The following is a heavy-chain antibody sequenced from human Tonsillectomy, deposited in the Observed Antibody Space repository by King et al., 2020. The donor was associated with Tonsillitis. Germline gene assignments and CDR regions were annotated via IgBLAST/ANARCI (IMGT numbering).Heavy chain of an antibody. J-gene: IGHJ4*02. V-gene: IGHV4-59*08. Sequence: QVQLQESGPGLVKPSETLSLTCTVSGGSISGYYWSWIRQPPGKGLEWIGYIYYSGSTNYNPSLKSRVTISVDTSKNPFSLKLRSVTTADTAVYFCARHQWELSPADYWGQGTLVTVSS. CDR1: GGSISGYY. CDR2: IYYSGST. D-gene: IGHD1-26*01. CDR3: ARHQWELSPADY.